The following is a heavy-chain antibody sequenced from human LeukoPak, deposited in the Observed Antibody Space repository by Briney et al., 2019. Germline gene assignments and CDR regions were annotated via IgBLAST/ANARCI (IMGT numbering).Heavy chain of an antibody. CDR3: ARYDSSGYHLDY. V-gene: IGHV4-34*01. Sequence: SETLSLTCAVYGGSFSGYYWSWIRQPPGKGLEWIGEINHSGSTNYNPSLKSRVTISVDTSKNQFSLKLSSVTAADTAVYYCARYDSSGYHLDYWGQGTLVTVSP. CDR2: INHSGST. D-gene: IGHD3-22*01. CDR1: GGSFSGYY. J-gene: IGHJ4*02.